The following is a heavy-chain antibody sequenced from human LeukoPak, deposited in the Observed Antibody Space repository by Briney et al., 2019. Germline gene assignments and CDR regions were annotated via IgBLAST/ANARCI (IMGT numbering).Heavy chain of an antibody. D-gene: IGHD6-19*01. V-gene: IGHV4-39*01. Sequence: SETLSLTCTVPGGLISSSSYYWGWIRQPPEKGLEWIGSFYYSGSTYYHPSLKSRVTISVDTSKNQFSLNLSSVTAADTAVYYCARTAGVAVAGSRQYFDYWGQGTLVTVSS. CDR2: FYYSGST. CDR3: ARTAGVAVAGSRQYFDY. CDR1: GGLISSSSYY. J-gene: IGHJ4*02.